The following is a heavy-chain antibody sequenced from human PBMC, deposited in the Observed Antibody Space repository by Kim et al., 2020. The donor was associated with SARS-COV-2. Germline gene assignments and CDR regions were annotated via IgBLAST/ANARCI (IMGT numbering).Heavy chain of an antibody. D-gene: IGHD3-9*01. J-gene: IGHJ6*02. CDR1: GFTFSSYA. CDR2: IPGSGDNT. Sequence: GGSLRLSCAASGFTFSSYAMSWVRQAPGKGLEWVSTIPGSGDNTYYADSVKGRFTISRDNSKNTVYLQMNSLRDEDTAVYYCAKVPQYFECMDVWGQGTT. CDR3: AKVPQYFECMDV. V-gene: IGHV3-23*01.